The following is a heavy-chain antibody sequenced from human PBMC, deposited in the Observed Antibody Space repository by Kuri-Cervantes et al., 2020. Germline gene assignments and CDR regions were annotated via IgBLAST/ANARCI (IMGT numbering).Heavy chain of an antibody. D-gene: IGHD6-19*01. CDR2: ISTISTYI. J-gene: IGHJ6*02. Sequence: GESLKISCAASGFTFSSYSMNWVRQAPGKGLEWVSSISTISTYIYYADSVKGRFTISRDDAKNSLYLQMNSLRDEDTAVYYCARGHSSGWYRGSNYGMDVWGQGATVTVSS. V-gene: IGHV3-21*01. CDR3: ARGHSSGWYRGSNYGMDV. CDR1: GFTFSSYS.